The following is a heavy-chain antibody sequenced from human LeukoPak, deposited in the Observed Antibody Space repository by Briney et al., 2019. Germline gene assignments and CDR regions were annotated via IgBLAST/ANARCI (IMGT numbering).Heavy chain of an antibody. V-gene: IGHV1-8*01. CDR1: GYTFTSYD. CDR3: ARGRHRSGTYPGRY. CDR2: INPNSGNT. J-gene: IGHJ4*02. Sequence: ASVKVSCKASGYTFTSYDINWVRQATGQGLEWMGWINPNSGNTGYAQKVQGRVTMTRNTSISTAYMELSSLRSEDTAVYYCARGRHRSGTYPGRYWGQGTLVTVSS. D-gene: IGHD3-3*01.